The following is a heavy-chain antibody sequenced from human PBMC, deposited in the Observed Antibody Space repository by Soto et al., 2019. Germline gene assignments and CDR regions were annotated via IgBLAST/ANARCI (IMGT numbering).Heavy chain of an antibody. J-gene: IGHJ4*02. D-gene: IGHD6-6*01. V-gene: IGHV3-21*01. Sequence: EVQLVESGGGLVKPGGSLRLSCAASGFNFSSYRMNWVRQAPGKGLEWVSSISSSSSYIYYADSVKGRFTISRDNAKNSLYLQMNSLRAEDTAVYYCARERSYYFDYWGQGTLVTVSS. CDR3: ARERSYYFDY. CDR2: ISSSSSYI. CDR1: GFNFSSYR.